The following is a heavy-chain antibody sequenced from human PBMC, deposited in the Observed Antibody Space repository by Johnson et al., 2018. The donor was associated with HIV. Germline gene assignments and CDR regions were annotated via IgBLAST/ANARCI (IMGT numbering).Heavy chain of an antibody. CDR2: IAYDLSNE. J-gene: IGHJ3*02. CDR1: GFTFSSYT. Sequence: VQLVESGGGVVQPGTSLRLSCAASGFTFSSYTMHWVRQAPGKGLEWVAVIAYDLSNEFYADSVKGRFTISRDNSRNALYLQMNSLRAEDTAVFYCARDQFGTITTGGDGAFDIWGQGTMVTVSS. V-gene: IGHV3-30*04. CDR3: ARDQFGTITTGGDGAFDI. D-gene: IGHD5-24*01.